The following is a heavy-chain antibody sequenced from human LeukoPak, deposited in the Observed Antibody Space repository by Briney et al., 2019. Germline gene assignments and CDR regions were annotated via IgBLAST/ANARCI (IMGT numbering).Heavy chain of an antibody. D-gene: IGHD5-24*01. Sequence: PSETLSLTCTVSGGSISSGSYYWSWIRQPAGKGLEWIGRIYTSGSTNYNPSLKSRVTISVGTSKNQFSLKLSSVTAADTAVYYCARGRRDGYMLLWEDYWGQGTLVTVSS. CDR2: IYTSGST. V-gene: IGHV4-61*02. CDR1: GGSISSGSYY. CDR3: ARGRRDGYMLLWEDY. J-gene: IGHJ4*02.